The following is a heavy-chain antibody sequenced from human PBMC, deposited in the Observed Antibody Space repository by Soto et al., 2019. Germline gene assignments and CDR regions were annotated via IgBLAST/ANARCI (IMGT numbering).Heavy chain of an antibody. V-gene: IGHV4-31*03. CDR1: GVSISSGGYY. D-gene: IGHD3-10*01. CDR2: IFYSGNT. Sequence: QVQLQESGPRLVKPSQTLSLTCTVSGVSISSGGYYWSWIRQHPGKGLEWIAYIFYSGNTYYNPSLKSRVTISVDTSKNQFSLNLSPVTAADTAVYYCARNVLYGSGPFYYYMDVWGKGKTVTVSS. CDR3: ARNVLYGSGPFYYYMDV. J-gene: IGHJ6*03.